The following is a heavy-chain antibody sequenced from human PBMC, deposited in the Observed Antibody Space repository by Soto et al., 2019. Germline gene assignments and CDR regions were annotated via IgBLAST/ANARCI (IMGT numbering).Heavy chain of an antibody. J-gene: IGHJ4*02. CDR2: ISYDGSNK. Sequence: GSLRLSCAASGFTFSSYAMHWVRQAPGKGLEWVAVISYDGSNKNYADSVKGRFTTSRDNSKNTLNLQVNSLRVEDTAVYYCARGPSSLTRFDYWGQGTLVTVSS. CDR3: ARGPSSLTRFDY. CDR1: GFTFSSYA. V-gene: IGHV3-30-3*01. D-gene: IGHD2-2*01.